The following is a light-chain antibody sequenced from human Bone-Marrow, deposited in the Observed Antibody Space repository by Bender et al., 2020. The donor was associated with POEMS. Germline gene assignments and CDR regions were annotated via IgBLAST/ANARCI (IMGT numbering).Light chain of an antibody. CDR3: GTYAGSYN. CDR2: EVR. J-gene: IGLJ2*01. V-gene: IGLV2-23*02. Sequence: QSALTQPASVSGSPGQSITISCTGTSSDVGSYNLVSWYQQHPGKAPKLLIYEVRKRPSGVSNRFSGSKSGNTASLTISGLQAEDEADYYCGTYAGSYNFGGGTKLTVL. CDR1: SSDVGSYNL.